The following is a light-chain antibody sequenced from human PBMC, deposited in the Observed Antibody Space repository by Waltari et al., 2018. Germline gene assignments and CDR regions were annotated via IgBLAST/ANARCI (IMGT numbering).Light chain of an antibody. V-gene: IGKV1-39*01. CDR1: QSISDY. Sequence: DVQLTQSPSSLSASVGDRVTITCRASQSISDYLNWYQVKPGKAPSLLIYAASSLQSGVPSRFSGRGSRTDFTLTISSLQPEDFASYYCQQSYSTLALTFGGGTKVE. J-gene: IGKJ4*01. CDR3: QQSYSTLALT. CDR2: AAS.